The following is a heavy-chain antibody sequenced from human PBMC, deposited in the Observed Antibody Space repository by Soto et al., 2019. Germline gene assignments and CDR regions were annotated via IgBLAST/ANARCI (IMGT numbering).Heavy chain of an antibody. V-gene: IGHV3-49*04. CDR3: TRVSMVRYYYNY. D-gene: IGHD3-10*01. CDR2: IRSKAYGGTT. CDR1: GFTFGDYA. J-gene: IGHJ4*02. Sequence: PGGSLRLSCTASGFTFGDYAMSWVRQAPGKGLEWVGFIRSKAYGGTTEYAASVEGRFTISRDDSKSIAYLQMNSLKTEDTAVYYCTRVSMVRYYYNYWGQGTLVTVSS.